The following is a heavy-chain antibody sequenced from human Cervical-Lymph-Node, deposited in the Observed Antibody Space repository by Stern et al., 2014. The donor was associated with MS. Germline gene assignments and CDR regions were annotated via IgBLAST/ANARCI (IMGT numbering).Heavy chain of an antibody. CDR3: ARRARGPSPYYYGMDV. D-gene: IGHD1-26*01. CDR1: GFTFSSYG. Sequence: VQLVESGGGVVQPGRSLRLSCAASGFTFSSYGIHWVRQAPGKGLEWVAVLWHDGSNKYYADSVKGRFTISRDNSKNALYLQMNSLRAEDTAVYYCARRARGPSPYYYGMDVWGQGTTVTVSS. J-gene: IGHJ6*02. V-gene: IGHV3-33*01. CDR2: LWHDGSNK.